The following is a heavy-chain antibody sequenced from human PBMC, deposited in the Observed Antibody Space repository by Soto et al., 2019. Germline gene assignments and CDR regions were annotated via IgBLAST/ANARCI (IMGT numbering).Heavy chain of an antibody. CDR3: ARRNWNYGAFDI. D-gene: IGHD1-7*01. J-gene: IGHJ3*02. CDR2: ISGSGGRT. V-gene: IGHV3-23*01. CDR1: GFTFSSYA. Sequence: PGGSLRLSCAASGFTFSSYAMSWVRQAPGKGLEWVSGISGSGGRTYYADSVKGRFTISRDNSKNTLYLQMNSLRVEDTAVYYRARRNWNYGAFDIWGQGTMVTVSS.